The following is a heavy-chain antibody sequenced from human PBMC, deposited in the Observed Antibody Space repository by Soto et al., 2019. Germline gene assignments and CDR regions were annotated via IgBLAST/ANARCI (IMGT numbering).Heavy chain of an antibody. CDR3: ARDSLRYFDWPDRRLDY. Sequence: GGSLRLSCAASGFTFSSYGMHWVRQAPGKGLEWVAVIWYDGSNKYYADSVKGRFTISRDNSKNTLYLQMNSLRAEDTAVYYCARDSLRYFDWPDRRLDYWGQGTLVTVSS. CDR1: GFTFSSYG. J-gene: IGHJ4*02. CDR2: IWYDGSNK. D-gene: IGHD3-9*01. V-gene: IGHV3-33*01.